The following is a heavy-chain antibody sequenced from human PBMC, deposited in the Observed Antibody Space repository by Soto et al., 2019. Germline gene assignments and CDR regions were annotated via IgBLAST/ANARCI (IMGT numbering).Heavy chain of an antibody. CDR1: GFTFSSYA. CDR3: ARAAHYAIWFAP. J-gene: IGHJ5*02. Sequence: GGSLRLSCAASGFTFSSYAMNWVRQAPGKGLEWVSYISSSGSTIYYADSVKGRFTISRYNAKNSLYLQMNSLRAEDTAVYYCARAAHYAIWFAPWGQGTLVTVSS. V-gene: IGHV3-48*03. D-gene: IGHD3-16*01. CDR2: ISSSGSTI.